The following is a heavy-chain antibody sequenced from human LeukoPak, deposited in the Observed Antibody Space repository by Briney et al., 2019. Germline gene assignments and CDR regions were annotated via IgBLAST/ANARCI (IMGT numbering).Heavy chain of an antibody. D-gene: IGHD1-26*01. CDR2: IKSNPDGGTA. J-gene: IGHJ1*01. CDR3: STAVNGSYFD. Sequence: GGSLRLSCAASGFTFTYAWMTWVRQAPGQGLEGVGRIKSNPDGGTADYAAPVKGRFTISRDDSRNTLYLQMNNLKIDDTAVYFCSTAVNGSYFDWGQGTLVIVSS. CDR1: GFTFTYAW. V-gene: IGHV3-15*01.